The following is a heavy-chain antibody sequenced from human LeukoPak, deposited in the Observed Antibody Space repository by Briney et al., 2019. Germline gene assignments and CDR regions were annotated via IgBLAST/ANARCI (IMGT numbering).Heavy chain of an antibody. CDR2: IRSSGSTI. Sequence: PGRSLRLSCAASGFSLNSYSMNWVRQAPGKGREWVAYIRSSGSTIYYADSVKGRFTISRDTAKNSLYLQMNSLRDEDTAVYYCTRAPDALDYWGQGTLVTVSS. CDR1: GFSLNSYS. J-gene: IGHJ4*02. CDR3: TRAPDALDY. V-gene: IGHV3-48*02.